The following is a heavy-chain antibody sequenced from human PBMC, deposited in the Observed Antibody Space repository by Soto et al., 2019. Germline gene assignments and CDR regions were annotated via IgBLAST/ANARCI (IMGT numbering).Heavy chain of an antibody. CDR3: ARDRIDCRRTSCYFGFHYGMDF. CDR1: GGSISSGGYY. D-gene: IGHD2-2*01. V-gene: IGHV4-31*03. J-gene: IGHJ6*02. Sequence: SATLSLTCTFSGGSISSGGYYWSWIRQHPGKGLEWIGYIYYSGSTYYNPSLKSRVTISVDTSKNQFSLKLSSVTAADTAVYYCARDRIDCRRTSCYFGFHYGMDFRGQGTTITVS. CDR2: IYYSGST.